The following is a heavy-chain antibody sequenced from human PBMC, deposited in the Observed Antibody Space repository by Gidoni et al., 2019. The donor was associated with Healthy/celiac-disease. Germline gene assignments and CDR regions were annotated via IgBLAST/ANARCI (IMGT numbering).Heavy chain of an antibody. CDR2: IWYDGSNK. CDR1: GFTFSRYG. D-gene: IGHD3-22*01. Sequence: QVQLVESGGGVVQPGRSLRLSCAASGFTFSRYGMHWVRQAPGKGLEWVAVIWYDGSNKYYADSVKGRFTISRDNSKNTLYLQMNSLRAEDTAVYYCARDPETGYLEWYYDSSGDAFDIWGQGTMVTVSS. V-gene: IGHV3-33*01. CDR3: ARDPETGYLEWYYDSSGDAFDI. J-gene: IGHJ3*02.